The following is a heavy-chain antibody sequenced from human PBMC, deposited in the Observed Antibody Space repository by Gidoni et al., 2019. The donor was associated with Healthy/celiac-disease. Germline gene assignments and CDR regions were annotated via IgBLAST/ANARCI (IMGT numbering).Heavy chain of an antibody. V-gene: IGHV3-49*05. J-gene: IGHJ4*02. D-gene: IGHD3-16*02. Sequence: EVQLVESGGGLGKPGRSLRLSCTASGFNFGDYAMSWFRQAPGKGLEWVGFIRSKAYGGTTEYAASVKGIFTISRDDSKSIAYLQMNSLKTEDTAVYYCTREGDYIWGSYRTFDYWGQGTLVTVSS. CDR2: IRSKAYGGTT. CDR3: TREGDYIWGSYRTFDY. CDR1: GFNFGDYA.